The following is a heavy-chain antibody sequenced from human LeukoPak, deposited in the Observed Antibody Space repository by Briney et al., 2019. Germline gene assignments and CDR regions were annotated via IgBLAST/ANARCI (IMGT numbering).Heavy chain of an antibody. CDR3: ARLDGDSYYYYGMDV. D-gene: IGHD3/OR15-3a*01. CDR2: IYSDGNT. Sequence: GGSLRLSCAASGFTVSNNYMSWVRQAPGKGLEWVSVIYSDGNTYYANSVKGRFTISRDNSKNTLSLQMNSLRAEDTAVYYCARLDGDSYYYYGMDVWGQGTTVTVSS. CDR1: GFTVSNNY. V-gene: IGHV3-53*01. J-gene: IGHJ6*02.